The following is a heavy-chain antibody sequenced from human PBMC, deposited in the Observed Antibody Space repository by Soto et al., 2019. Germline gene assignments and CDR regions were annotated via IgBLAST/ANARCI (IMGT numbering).Heavy chain of an antibody. Sequence: ASVKVSCKASGYTFTGYGISWVRQAPGQGLEWMGWISAYNGNTNYAQKLQGRVTMTTDTSTSTAYMELRSLRSDDTAVYYCARDRERYCSSTSCYSDEDGTTWFDPWGQGTLVTVSS. CDR2: ISAYNGNT. V-gene: IGHV1-18*01. CDR1: GYTFTGYG. D-gene: IGHD2-2*01. J-gene: IGHJ5*02. CDR3: ARDRERYCSSTSCYSDEDGTTWFDP.